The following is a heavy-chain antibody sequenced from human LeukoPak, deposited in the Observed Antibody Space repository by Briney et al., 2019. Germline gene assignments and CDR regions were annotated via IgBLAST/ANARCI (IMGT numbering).Heavy chain of an antibody. CDR1: GYTFTSYG. D-gene: IGHD5-18*01. CDR3: ARESRIQLWRVGWFDP. J-gene: IGHJ5*02. CDR2: ISAYNGNT. V-gene: IGHV1-18*01. Sequence: ASVTVSCKASGYTFTSYGISWVRQAPGQGLEWMGWISAYNGNTNYAQKLQGRVTMTTDTSTSTAYMELRSLRSDDTAVYYCARESRIQLWRVGWFDPWGQGTLVTVSS.